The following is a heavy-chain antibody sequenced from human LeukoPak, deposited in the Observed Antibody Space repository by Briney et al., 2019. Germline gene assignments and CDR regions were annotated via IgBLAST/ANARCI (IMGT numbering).Heavy chain of an antibody. Sequence: PGGSLRLSCAASGFTFSSHWMTWVRQAPGKGLEWVANIKEDGTRKNYMDSVKGRFTISRDNSKNTLYLQMSSLSTEDTAVYYCVGDQVDDTGYLRWGQGTRVTVSA. CDR3: VGDQVDDTGYLR. V-gene: IGHV3-7*01. CDR2: IKEDGTRK. D-gene: IGHD5-12*01. J-gene: IGHJ4*02. CDR1: GFTFSSHW.